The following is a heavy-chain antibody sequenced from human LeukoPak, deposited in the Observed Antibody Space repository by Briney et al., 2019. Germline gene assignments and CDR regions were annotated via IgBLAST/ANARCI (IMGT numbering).Heavy chain of an antibody. Sequence: KSSETLCLTCTVSGGSISSGSYYWSWIRQPAGKGLEWIGRIYTSGSTNYNPSLKSRVTISVDTSKNQFSLKLSSVTAADTAVYYCARGLGYYDILTGYYNGDYFDYWGQGTLVTVSS. J-gene: IGHJ4*02. V-gene: IGHV4-61*02. CDR1: GGSISSGSYY. CDR3: ARGLGYYDILTGYYNGDYFDY. CDR2: IYTSGST. D-gene: IGHD3-9*01.